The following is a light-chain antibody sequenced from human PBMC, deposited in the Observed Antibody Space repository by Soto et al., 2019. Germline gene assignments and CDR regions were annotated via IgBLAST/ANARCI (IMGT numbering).Light chain of an antibody. CDR1: STDVGGYNY. CDR2: EVS. V-gene: IGLV2-14*01. CDR3: SSYTSSSTYV. J-gene: IGLJ1*01. Sequence: QAVLTQHASVSGSPGQSITISCTGSSTDVGGYNYVSWYQQHPGKAPKVMIYEVSNRPSGVSNRFSGSKSGNTASLTISGLQAEDEADYYCSSYTSSSTYVFGTGTKVTVL.